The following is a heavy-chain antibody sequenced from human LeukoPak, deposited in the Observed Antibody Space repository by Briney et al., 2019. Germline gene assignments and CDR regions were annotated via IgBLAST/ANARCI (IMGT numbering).Heavy chain of an antibody. J-gene: IGHJ4*02. D-gene: IGHD6-19*01. Sequence: GRSLRLSCAASGFTFSSYGMHWVRQAPGKGLEGVAVISYDGSSKFYADSVKGRFTISRDNSKNTLYLQMNSLRAEDTAVYYCAKEGSVAGIRWGYDYWGQGTLVTVSS. V-gene: IGHV3-30*18. CDR1: GFTFSSYG. CDR2: ISYDGSSK. CDR3: AKEGSVAGIRWGYDY.